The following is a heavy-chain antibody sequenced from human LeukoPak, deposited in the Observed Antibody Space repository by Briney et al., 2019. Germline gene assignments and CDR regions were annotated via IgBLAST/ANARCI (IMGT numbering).Heavy chain of an antibody. CDR3: AKVTAWYSSSWYLAN. V-gene: IGHV3-23*01. CDR1: GFPFSSYA. D-gene: IGHD6-13*01. CDR2: IGGSGGRT. Sequence: GGSLRLSCAASGFPFSSYAMTWVRQAPGKGLEWVSVIGGSGGRTYYADSVKGRFTISRDNFKNTLFLQMNSLRAEDTAVYHCAKVTAWYSSSWYLANWGQGTLVTVSS. J-gene: IGHJ4*02.